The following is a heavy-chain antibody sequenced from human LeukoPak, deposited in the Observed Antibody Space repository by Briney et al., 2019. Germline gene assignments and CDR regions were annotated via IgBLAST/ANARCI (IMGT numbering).Heavy chain of an antibody. CDR2: ISYDGSSK. CDR1: GFTFSTYA. Sequence: GGSLRLSCAASGFTFSTYAMHGVRQAPGKGLAWVAVISYDGSSKYYADCVKGRFTISRDNANNSLYLQMNSLGSEDTAVYYCARFGSGRVFFYFDYWGQGTLVTVSS. V-gene: IGHV3-30*04. J-gene: IGHJ4*02. D-gene: IGHD3-10*01. CDR3: ARFGSGRVFFYFDY.